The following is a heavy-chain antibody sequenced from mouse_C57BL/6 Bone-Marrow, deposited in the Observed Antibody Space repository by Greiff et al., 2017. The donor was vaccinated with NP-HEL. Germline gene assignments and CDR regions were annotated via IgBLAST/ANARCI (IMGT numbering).Heavy chain of an antibody. D-gene: IGHD2-4*01. J-gene: IGHJ3*01. V-gene: IGHV1-15*01. CDR3: TRSGLGYDYDGFAY. CDR1: GYTFTDYE. Sequence: VQLQHSGAELVRPGASVTLSCKASGYTFTDYEMHWVKQTPVHGLEWIGAIDPETGGTAYNQKFKGKAILTADKSSSTAYMELRSLTSEDSAVYYCTRSGLGYDYDGFAYWGQGTLVTVSA. CDR2: IDPETGGT.